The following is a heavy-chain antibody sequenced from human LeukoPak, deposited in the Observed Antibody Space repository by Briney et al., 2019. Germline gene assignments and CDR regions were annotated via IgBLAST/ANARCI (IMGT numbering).Heavy chain of an antibody. CDR3: AREMDTAMGYDADY. CDR1: GGSVNRGGYY. J-gene: IGHJ4*02. CDR2: IYYSGST. D-gene: IGHD5-18*01. V-gene: IGHV4-31*03. Sequence: SETLSLACTVSGGSVNRGGYYWSWIRQHPGKGLEWIGHIYYSGSTYYNPSLKSRLIMSLDTSDNQFSLKLTSVTAADTAVYYCAREMDTAMGYDADYWGQGTLVTVSS.